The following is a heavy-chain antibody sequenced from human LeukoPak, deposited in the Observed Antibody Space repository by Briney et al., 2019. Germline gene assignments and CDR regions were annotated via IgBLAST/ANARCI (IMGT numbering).Heavy chain of an antibody. CDR1: GYTFTGYY. CDR3: ARGAYYYDSSGYYDDY. D-gene: IGHD3-22*01. J-gene: IGHJ4*02. CDR2: INPNSGGT. V-gene: IGHV1-2*02. Sequence: ASVKVSCKASGYTFTGYYMHWVRQAPGQGVEWMGWINPNSGGTNYAQKFRGRVTMTRDTSISTAYMELSRLRSDDTAVYYCARGAYYYDSSGYYDDYWGQGTLVTVSS.